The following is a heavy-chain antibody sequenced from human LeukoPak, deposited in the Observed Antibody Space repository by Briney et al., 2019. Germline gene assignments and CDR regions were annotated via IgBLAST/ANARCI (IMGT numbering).Heavy chain of an antibody. CDR3: ASGRDGYNYEI. D-gene: IGHD5-24*01. J-gene: IGHJ4*02. V-gene: IGHV4-59*01. CDR2: IYYSGNT. CDR1: GGSISSYY. Sequence: SETLSLTCTVSGGSISSYYWSWIRQPPGKGLEWIGYIYYSGNTNYNPSLKSRVTISVDTSKNQFSLKLSSVTAADTAVYYCASGRDGYNYEIWGQGTLVTVSS.